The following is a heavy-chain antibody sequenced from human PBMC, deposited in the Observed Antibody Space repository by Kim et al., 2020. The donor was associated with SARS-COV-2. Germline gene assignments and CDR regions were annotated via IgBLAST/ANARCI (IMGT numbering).Heavy chain of an antibody. J-gene: IGHJ6*02. V-gene: IGHV4-39*01. CDR2: IYYSGST. CDR1: GGSISSSSYY. CDR3: ARHALRSITMVRGVIGYGMDV. Sequence: SETLSLTCTVSGGSISSSSYYWGWIRQPPGKGLEWIGSIYYSGSTYYNPSLKSRVTISVDTSQNQFSLKLSSVTAADTAVYYCARHALRSITMVRGVIGYGMDVWGQGTTVTVSS. D-gene: IGHD3-10*01.